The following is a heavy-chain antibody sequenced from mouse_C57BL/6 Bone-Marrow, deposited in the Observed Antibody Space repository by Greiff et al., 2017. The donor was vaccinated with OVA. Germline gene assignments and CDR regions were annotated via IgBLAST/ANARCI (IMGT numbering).Heavy chain of an antibody. D-gene: IGHD1-1*01. CDR3: ARYGTTVVAAYYAMDY. Sequence: VKLVESGAELVRPGASVKLSCKASGYPFTDYYINWVKQRPGQGLEWIARIYPGSGNTYYNEKFKGKATLTAEKSSSTAYMQLSSLTSEDSAVYFCARYGTTVVAAYYAMDYWGQGTSVTVSS. CDR1: GYPFTDYY. J-gene: IGHJ4*01. V-gene: IGHV1-76*01. CDR2: IYPGSGNT.